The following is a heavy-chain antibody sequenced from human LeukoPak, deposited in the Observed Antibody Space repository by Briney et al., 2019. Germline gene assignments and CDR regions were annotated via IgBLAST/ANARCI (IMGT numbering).Heavy chain of an antibody. J-gene: IGHJ4*02. Sequence: TGGSLRLSCAASGFTFSSYGMHWVRQAPGKGLEWVAFIRYDGSNKYYADSVKGRFTISRDNSKNTLYLQMNSLRAEDTALYYCAKEKVSPMVRGATGLGNWGQGTLVTVSS. V-gene: IGHV3-30*02. CDR2: IRYDGSNK. D-gene: IGHD3-10*01. CDR3: AKEKVSPMVRGATGLGN. CDR1: GFTFSSYG.